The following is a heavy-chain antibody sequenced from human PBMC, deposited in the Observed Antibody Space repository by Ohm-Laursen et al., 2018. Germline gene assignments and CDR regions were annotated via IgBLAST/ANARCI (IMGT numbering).Heavy chain of an antibody. CDR2: IWYDGSNK. J-gene: IGHJ4*02. CDR1: GFTFSSYG. V-gene: IGHV3-33*01. Sequence: SSLRLSCAASGFTFSSYGMHWVRQAPGKGLEWVAVIWYDGSNKYYADSVKGRFTISRDNSKNTLYLQMNSLRAEDTAVYYCARAGTYDSSGYYGYWGQGTLVTVSS. D-gene: IGHD3-22*01. CDR3: ARAGTYDSSGYYGY.